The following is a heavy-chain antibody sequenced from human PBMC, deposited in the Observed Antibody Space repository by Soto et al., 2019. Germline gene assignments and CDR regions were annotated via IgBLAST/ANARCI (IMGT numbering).Heavy chain of an antibody. CDR2: IYRYGST. Sequence: QVQLQESGPRLVKPSGTLSLTCAVYGGSLSSCNWWSWVRQPPGKGLEWIGEIYRYGSTSYNPSLRSRVTIAVDKQKNQIALKMPSLTAADPAVYLCSGVGRPGQIDWFDPWGQGILVTVSS. CDR3: SGVGRPGQIDWFDP. V-gene: IGHV4-4*02. CDR1: GGSLSSCNW. J-gene: IGHJ5*02. D-gene: IGHD1-26*01.